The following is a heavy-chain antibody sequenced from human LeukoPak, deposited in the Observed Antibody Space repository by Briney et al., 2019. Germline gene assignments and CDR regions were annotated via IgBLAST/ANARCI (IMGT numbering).Heavy chain of an antibody. J-gene: IGHJ6*03. V-gene: IGHV3-30*03. CDR3: ARAGLRFLGAYYMDV. CDR1: GFTFSTYS. D-gene: IGHD3-3*01. Sequence: PGGSLRLSCAASGFTFSTYSMNWVRQAPGKGLEWVAVISYDGSNKYYADSVKGRFTISRDNSKNTLYLQMNSLRAEDTAVYYCARAGLRFLGAYYMDVWGKGTTVTVSS. CDR2: ISYDGSNK.